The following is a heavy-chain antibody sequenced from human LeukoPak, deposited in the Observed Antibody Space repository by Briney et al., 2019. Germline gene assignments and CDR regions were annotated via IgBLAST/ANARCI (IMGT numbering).Heavy chain of an antibody. V-gene: IGHV3-23*01. D-gene: IGHD3-9*01. CDR1: GFTFSSFA. Sequence: PGGSLRLSCAASGFTFSSFAMTWVRQAPRKGLEWVSGISGSGGRTYYADSVKGRFTISRDNSMNTLYLQMNSLRAEDTAVYYCAKDLVVAYDILTGYFDYWGQGTLVTVSS. CDR2: ISGSGGRT. J-gene: IGHJ4*02. CDR3: AKDLVVAYDILTGYFDY.